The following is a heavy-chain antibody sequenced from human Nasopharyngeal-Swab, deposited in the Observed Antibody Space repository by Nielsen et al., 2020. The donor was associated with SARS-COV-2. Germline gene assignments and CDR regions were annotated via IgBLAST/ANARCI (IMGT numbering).Heavy chain of an antibody. CDR1: GFTFSRYW. Sequence: LSLTCAASGFTFSRYWMHWVRQVPGKGLVWVSRIDTDGSTTDHADSVKGRFTISRDNAKNTLYLQMNSLRAEDTAVYYCARATNLGGSLWVPDYWGQGTLVTVSS. CDR2: IDTDGSTT. D-gene: IGHD5-12*01. CDR3: ARATNLGGSLWVPDY. V-gene: IGHV3-74*01. J-gene: IGHJ4*02.